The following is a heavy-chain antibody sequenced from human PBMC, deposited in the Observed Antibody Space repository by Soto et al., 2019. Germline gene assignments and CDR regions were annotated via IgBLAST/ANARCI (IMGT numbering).Heavy chain of an antibody. CDR1: AGSFSGYY. J-gene: IGHJ4*02. CDR2: SNHSGST. Sequence: SQTLPLTCAVDAGSFSGYYWNSIRQPPGKGLEWIGESNHSGSTNYTPSLKSRVTISVDTSKNQFSLKLSSVTAADTAVYYWASQTMVRGVMGYWGEGTRVTVS. D-gene: IGHD3-10*01. CDR3: ASQTMVRGVMGY. V-gene: IGHV4-34*01.